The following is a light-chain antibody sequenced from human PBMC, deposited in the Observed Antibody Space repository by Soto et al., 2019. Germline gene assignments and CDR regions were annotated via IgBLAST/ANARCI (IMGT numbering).Light chain of an antibody. V-gene: IGKV1-12*01. J-gene: IGKJ3*01. CDR3: QQANSFPFT. CDR2: AAS. CDR1: HDISDL. Sequence: DIQMTQSPSSVSASVGDRVTITCRASHDISDLLAWYQQQPGKAPKLLIYAASTLQSGVPSRFSGSGSGTDFTLTISSLQPEDFATYYCQQANSFPFTFGPGTKVDIK.